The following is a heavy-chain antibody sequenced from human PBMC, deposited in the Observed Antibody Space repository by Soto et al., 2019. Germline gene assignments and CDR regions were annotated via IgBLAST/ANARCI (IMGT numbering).Heavy chain of an antibody. CDR2: ISGSGGST. V-gene: IGHV3-23*01. Sequence: VGSLRLSCAASGFTFSSYAMSWVRQAPGKGLEWVSAISGSGGSTYYADSVKGRFTISRDNSKNTLYLQMNSLRAEDTAVYYCAKYYYDSSGYYQRPHYYYYYGMDVWGQGTTVTVSS. J-gene: IGHJ6*02. CDR3: AKYYYDSSGYYQRPHYYYYYGMDV. CDR1: GFTFSSYA. D-gene: IGHD3-22*01.